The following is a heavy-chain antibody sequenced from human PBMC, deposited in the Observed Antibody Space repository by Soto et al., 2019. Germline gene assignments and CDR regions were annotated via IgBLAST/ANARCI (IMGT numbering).Heavy chain of an antibody. CDR2: IGAADDP. CDR3: ARAYSGRLPRRADYYFAMDV. V-gene: IGHV3-13*05. D-gene: IGHD2-15*01. J-gene: IGHJ6*02. CDR1: GFTFSIYG. Sequence: GGSLRLSCAASGFTFSIYGIDWVRQAPGKGLEWVSAIGAADDPYYLGSVKGRFTISRENAKNSLYLQMNSLRAEDTAVYYCARAYSGRLPRRADYYFAMDVWGQGTTVTVSS.